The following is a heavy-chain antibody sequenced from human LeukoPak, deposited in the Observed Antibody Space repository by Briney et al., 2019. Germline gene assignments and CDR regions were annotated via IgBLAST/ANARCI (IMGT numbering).Heavy chain of an antibody. Sequence: ASVKVSCKASGYTFTSYAMHWVRQAPGQRLEWMGWINAGNGNTKYPQKFQGRVTITRDTSASTAYMELSSLRSEDTAVYYCAFTAVAVSFYFDYWGQGTLVTVSS. D-gene: IGHD6-19*01. V-gene: IGHV1-3*01. CDR1: GYTFTSYA. CDR2: INAGNGNT. J-gene: IGHJ4*02. CDR3: AFTAVAVSFYFDY.